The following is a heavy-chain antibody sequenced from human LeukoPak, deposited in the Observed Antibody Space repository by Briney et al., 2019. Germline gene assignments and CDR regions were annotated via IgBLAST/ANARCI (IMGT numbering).Heavy chain of an antibody. CDR2: IFYSGST. Sequence: SETLSLTCTVSGGSISSSYWSWIRQPPGKGLEWIGYIFYSGSTNYNPSLKSRVTISVDTSKNQFSLKLSSVTAADTAVYYCAREVGATGSWFDPWGQGTLVTVSS. J-gene: IGHJ5*02. CDR1: GGSISSSY. V-gene: IGHV4-59*01. D-gene: IGHD1-26*01. CDR3: AREVGATGSWFDP.